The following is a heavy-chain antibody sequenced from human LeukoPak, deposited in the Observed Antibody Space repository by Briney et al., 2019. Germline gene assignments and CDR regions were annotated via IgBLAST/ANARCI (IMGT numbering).Heavy chain of an antibody. CDR1: GGSFSGYY. Sequence: SETLSLTCAVYGGSFSGYYWSWIRQPPGKGLEWIGEINHSGSTNYNPSLKSRVTISVDTSKNQFSLKLSSVTAADTAVYYCARLDYGDYGGWGQGTLVTVSS. CDR2: INHSGST. V-gene: IGHV4-34*01. D-gene: IGHD4-17*01. CDR3: ARLDYGDYGG. J-gene: IGHJ4*02.